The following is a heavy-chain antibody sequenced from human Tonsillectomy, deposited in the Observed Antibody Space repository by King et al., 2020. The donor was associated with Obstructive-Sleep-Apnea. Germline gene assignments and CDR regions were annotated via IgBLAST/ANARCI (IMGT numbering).Heavy chain of an antibody. CDR3: ARDNYYYGSGSSHFDY. D-gene: IGHD3-10*01. J-gene: IGHJ4*02. CDR2: IYTSGST. CDR1: GGSISSYY. V-gene: IGHV4-4*07. Sequence: VQLQESGPGLVKPSETLSLTCTVSGGSISSYYWSWIRQPAGKGLEWIGRIYTSGSTTYNPSLKRRVTMSVDTSKNQFSLKLSSVTAADTAVYYCARDNYYYGSGSSHFDYWGQGTLVTVSS.